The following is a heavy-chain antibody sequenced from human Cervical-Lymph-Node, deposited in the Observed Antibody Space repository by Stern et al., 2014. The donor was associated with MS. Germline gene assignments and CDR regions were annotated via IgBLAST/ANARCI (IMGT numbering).Heavy chain of an antibody. V-gene: IGHV3-30*04. Sequence: VQLVESGGGVVQPGKSLRLSCTVSGFNFSHYAMHWVRQAPGEGLEWVAAVSSEGRSKYHADSVQGRFTVSRDNSKNTAYLQMNSLRDDDTAIYYCATQVWFDYWGQGTLVTVSS. CDR1: GFNFSHYA. J-gene: IGHJ4*02. CDR3: ATQVWFDY. CDR2: VSSEGRSK. D-gene: IGHD3-16*01.